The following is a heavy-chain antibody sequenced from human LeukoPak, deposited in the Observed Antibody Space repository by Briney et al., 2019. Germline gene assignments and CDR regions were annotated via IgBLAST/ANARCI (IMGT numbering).Heavy chain of an antibody. CDR1: GFTFSSYW. V-gene: IGHV3-74*01. CDR3: ARDGSLPDY. Sequence: GGSLRLSCAASGFTFSSYWMHWVRQVPGKGLVWVSRINSDGTTSYADSVKGRFTISRNNAKNTLYLQMNNLRVEDTAVSYCARDGSLPDYWRLGTLVTVSS. CDR2: INSDGTT. J-gene: IGHJ4*02.